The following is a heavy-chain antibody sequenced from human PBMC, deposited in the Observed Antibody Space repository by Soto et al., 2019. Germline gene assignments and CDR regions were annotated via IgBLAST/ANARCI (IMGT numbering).Heavy chain of an antibody. CDR3: ARVRLLWFGELSINWFDP. V-gene: IGHV4-34*01. CDR1: GGSFSGYY. Sequence: TSETLSLTCAVYGGSFSGYYWSWIRQPPGKGLEWIGEINHSGSTNYNPSLKSRVTISVDTSKNQFSLKLSSVTAADTAVYYCARVRLLWFGELSINWFDPWGQGTLVTVSS. D-gene: IGHD3-10*01. J-gene: IGHJ5*02. CDR2: INHSGST.